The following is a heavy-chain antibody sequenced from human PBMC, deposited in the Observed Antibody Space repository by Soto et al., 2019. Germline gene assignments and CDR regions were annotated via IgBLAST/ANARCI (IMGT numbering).Heavy chain of an antibody. CDR3: AREKRAGNWFDS. D-gene: IGHD3-10*01. V-gene: IGHV4-61*01. Sequence: QVQLQESGPGLLRPSETLSLTCAVSRGSVSSDRFYWSWIRQPPGKGLEWIGYIYNSRSTNYNTSLKSRVTMSLDTPNNQFFLKLTSVTAADTAVYYCAREKRAGNWFDSWGQGTLVTVSS. CDR2: IYNSRST. CDR1: RGSVSSDRFY. J-gene: IGHJ5*01.